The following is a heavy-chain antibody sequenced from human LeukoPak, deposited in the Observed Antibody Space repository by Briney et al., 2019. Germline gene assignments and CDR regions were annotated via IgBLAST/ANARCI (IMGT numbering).Heavy chain of an antibody. CDR2: IIPIFGTA. D-gene: IGHD5-18*01. Sequence: SVKVSCKASGGTFSNYAISWVRQAPGQGLEWMGGIIPIFGTANYAQKFQGRVTITADESTSTAYMELSSLRAEDTAVYYCAVGGYSYGGPKAFDYWGQGTLVTVSS. CDR1: GGTFSNYA. CDR3: AVGGYSYGGPKAFDY. J-gene: IGHJ4*02. V-gene: IGHV1-69*01.